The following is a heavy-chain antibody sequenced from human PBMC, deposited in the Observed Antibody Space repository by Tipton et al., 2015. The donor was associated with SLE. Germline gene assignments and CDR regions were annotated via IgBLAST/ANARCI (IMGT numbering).Heavy chain of an antibody. CDR3: AKDRLGYYDSSYYFDY. V-gene: IGHV3-30*18. CDR1: GFTFSSYG. Sequence: SLRLSCAASGFTFSSYGMHWVRQAPGKGLEWVAVISYDGSNKYYADSVKGRFTISRDNSKNTLYLQMNSLRAEDTAVYYCAKDRLGYYDSSYYFDYWGQGTLVTVSS. J-gene: IGHJ4*02. CDR2: ISYDGSNK. D-gene: IGHD3-22*01.